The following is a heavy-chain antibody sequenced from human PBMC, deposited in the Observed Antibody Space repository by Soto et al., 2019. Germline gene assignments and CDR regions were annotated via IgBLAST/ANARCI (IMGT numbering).Heavy chain of an antibody. D-gene: IGHD6-19*01. CDR1: GFTFSSYA. J-gene: IGHJ4*02. CDR2: ISYDVSNK. CDR3: ARSGWYSHFDY. V-gene: IGHV3-30-3*01. Sequence: QVQLVESGGGVVQPGRSLRLSCAASGFTFSSYAMHWVRQAPGKGLEWVAVISYDVSNKYYADSVKGRFTISRDNSKNSLYLQMNSLRAEDTAVYYGARSGWYSHFDYWGQGTLVTVSS.